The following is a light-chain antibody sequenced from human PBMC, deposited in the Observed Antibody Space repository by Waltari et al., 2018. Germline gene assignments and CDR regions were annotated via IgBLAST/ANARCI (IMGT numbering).Light chain of an antibody. CDR1: QDISNY. CDR3: QQYDNLPREYT. CDR2: DAS. Sequence: DIQMTQSPSSLSASVGDRVTITFQASQDISNYLNWYQQKPGKAPKLLIYDASNLETGVPSRFSGSGSGTDFTFTISSLQPEDIATYYCQQYDNLPREYTFGQGTKLEIK. J-gene: IGKJ2*01. V-gene: IGKV1-33*01.